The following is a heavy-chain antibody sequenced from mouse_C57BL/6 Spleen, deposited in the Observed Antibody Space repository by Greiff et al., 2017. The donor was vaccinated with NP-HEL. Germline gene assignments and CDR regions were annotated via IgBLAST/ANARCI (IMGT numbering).Heavy chain of an antibody. Sequence: EVQGVESGGGLVKPGGSLKLSCAASGFTFSSYAMSWVRQTPEKRLEWVATISDGGRYTYYPDNVKGRFTISRDNAKNNLYLQMRHLKSEDTAMYYCARDNGWDYFDYWGQGTTLTVSS. CDR2: ISDGGRYT. J-gene: IGHJ2*01. D-gene: IGHD1-2*01. CDR3: ARDNGWDYFDY. V-gene: IGHV5-4*01. CDR1: GFTFSSYA.